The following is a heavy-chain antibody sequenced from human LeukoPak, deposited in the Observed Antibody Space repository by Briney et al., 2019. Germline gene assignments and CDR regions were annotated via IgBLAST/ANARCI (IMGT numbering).Heavy chain of an antibody. CDR3: ARAAYSNSPDF. D-gene: IGHD6-13*01. CDR1: GFTFRDAA. V-gene: IGHV3-74*01. J-gene: IGHJ4*02. CDR2: IERDGSSP. Sequence: GGSLRLSCAASGFTFRDAAMTWVRQAPGKSLVWVSRIERDGSSPRYADPVKGRFLMSRDNDKNTVDLQMNSLRAEDTAVYYCARAAYSNSPDFWGQGALVTVSS.